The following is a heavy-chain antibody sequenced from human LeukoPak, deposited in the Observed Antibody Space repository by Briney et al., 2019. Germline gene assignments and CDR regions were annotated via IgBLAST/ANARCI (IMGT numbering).Heavy chain of an antibody. V-gene: IGHV3-33*01. Sequence: GGSLRLSCAASGFTFSQFGMPWVRQAPGKGLEGVAIIWYDGSEKFYGDSVKGRFTISRDNSKNTLYLQMNSLRAEDTAVYYCARDRGTTSSAGYYFDYWGQGTLVTVSS. CDR1: GFTFSQFG. CDR3: ARDRGTTSSAGYYFDY. J-gene: IGHJ4*02. D-gene: IGHD6-6*01. CDR2: IWYDGSEK.